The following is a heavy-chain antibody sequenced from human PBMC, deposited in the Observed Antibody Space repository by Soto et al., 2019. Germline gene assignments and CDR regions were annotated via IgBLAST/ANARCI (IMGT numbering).Heavy chain of an antibody. V-gene: IGHV3-9*01. CDR2: ISWNSGSI. J-gene: IGHJ6*03. Sequence: PGGSLRLSCAASGFTFDDYAMHWVRQAPGKGLEWVSGISWNSGSIGYADSVKGRFTISRDNAKNSLYLQMNSLRAEDTALYYCAKNHGGAKDYYYYYYMDVWGKGTTVTVSS. D-gene: IGHD4-17*01. CDR3: AKNHGGAKDYYYYYYMDV. CDR1: GFTFDDYA.